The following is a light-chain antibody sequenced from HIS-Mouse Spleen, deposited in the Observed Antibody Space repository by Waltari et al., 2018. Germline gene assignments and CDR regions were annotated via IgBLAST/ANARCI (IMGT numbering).Light chain of an antibody. V-gene: IGLV1-51*01. Sequence: QSVLTQPPSVSAAPGQKVTISCSGSSSNIGTNYVSWYQQLPGTAPKLLLYDNDKRPSGIPDRFSGSKAGTSATLGITGLQTGDEADYYCGTWDSSLSAWVFGGGTKLTVL. CDR1: SSNIGTNY. J-gene: IGLJ3*02. CDR3: GTWDSSLSAWV. CDR2: DND.